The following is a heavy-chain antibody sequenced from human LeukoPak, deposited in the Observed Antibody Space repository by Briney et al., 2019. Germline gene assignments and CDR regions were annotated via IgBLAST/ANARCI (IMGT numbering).Heavy chain of an antibody. Sequence: GGSLRLSCAASGFTFSGYWMSWVRQAPGKGLEWVANINLDGSVVHYVDSAKGRFTISRDNAKNSLYLQMNYLRAEDTALYYCATSDDSSGSDWGQGTLVTVSS. D-gene: IGHD3-22*01. CDR2: INLDGSVV. CDR1: GFTFSGYW. J-gene: IGHJ4*02. V-gene: IGHV3-7*01. CDR3: ATSDDSSGSD.